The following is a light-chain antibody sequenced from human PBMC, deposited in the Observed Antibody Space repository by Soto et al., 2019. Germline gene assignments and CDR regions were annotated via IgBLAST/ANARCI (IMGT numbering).Light chain of an antibody. Sequence: EIVLTQSPGTLSLSPGERVTLSCRASQSVSSSYLAWYQQKPGQAPRLLIHDASSRATGIPDRFSGSGSGTDFTLTISRLEPEDFAVYYCQQYGSTPLTFGGGPKVEIK. CDR1: QSVSSSY. CDR3: QQYGSTPLT. J-gene: IGKJ4*01. V-gene: IGKV3-20*01. CDR2: DAS.